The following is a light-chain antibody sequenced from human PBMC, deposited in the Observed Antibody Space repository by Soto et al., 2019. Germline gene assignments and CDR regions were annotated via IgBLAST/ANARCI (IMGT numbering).Light chain of an antibody. CDR3: SSYAGSNNFV. CDR2: EVS. J-gene: IGLJ1*01. CDR1: SSDVGGYNY. V-gene: IGLV2-8*01. Sequence: QSVLTQPPSASGSPGQSVTISCTGTSSDVGGYNYVSWYQQHPGKAPKLMIYEVSKRPSGVPDRFSGSKSGNTASLTASGLQAEDEADYYCSSYAGSNNFVFGTGTKLTVL.